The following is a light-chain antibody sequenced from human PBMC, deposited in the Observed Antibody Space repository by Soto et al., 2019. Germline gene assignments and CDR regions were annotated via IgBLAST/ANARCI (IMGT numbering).Light chain of an antibody. V-gene: IGKV3-20*01. J-gene: IGKJ4*01. CDR1: QSVSSSY. CDR3: QQYDSSPLT. Sequence: EIVLTQSPGTLSLSPGERATLSCRASQSVSSSYLAWHQQQPGQAPRLLIYGASSRATGIPDRFSGSGSGTDFTLTISRLEPEDFAVYYCQQYDSSPLTFGGGTKVEIK. CDR2: GAS.